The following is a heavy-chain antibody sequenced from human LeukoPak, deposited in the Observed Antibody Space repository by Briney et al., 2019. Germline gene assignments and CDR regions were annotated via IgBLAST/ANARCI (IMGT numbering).Heavy chain of an antibody. Sequence: PGGSRRLFCAASGFTFSDYYMSWVRQAAGKGLEWVSYISSSGSTIYYADSVKGRFTISRDNAKNSLYLQMNSLRSEDTAVYYCARDLMMGVGYYYYYGMDVWGQGTTVTVSS. CDR1: GFTFSDYY. CDR3: ARDLMMGVGYYYYYGMDV. D-gene: IGHD3-16*01. V-gene: IGHV3-11*01. CDR2: ISSSGSTI. J-gene: IGHJ6*02.